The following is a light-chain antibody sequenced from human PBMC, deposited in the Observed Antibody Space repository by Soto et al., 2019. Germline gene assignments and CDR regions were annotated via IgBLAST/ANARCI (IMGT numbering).Light chain of an antibody. CDR2: WTS. J-gene: IGKJ2*01. CDR3: QQHYSTPFT. Sequence: DIVMTQSPDFLAVSLGERATINCKSSQSILYSSNNKNCLAWYQQKPGQPPKLLIYWTSTRDAGVPDRFSGSGSGTDFTLTISSLQAEDVAVYYCQQHYSTPFTFGQGTKLEL. V-gene: IGKV4-1*01. CDR1: QSILYSSNNKNC.